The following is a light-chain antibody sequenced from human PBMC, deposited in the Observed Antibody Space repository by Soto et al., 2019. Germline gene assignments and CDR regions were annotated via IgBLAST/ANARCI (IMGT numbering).Light chain of an antibody. CDR3: QQYGDSPFT. CDR1: QTVTVNS. V-gene: IGKV3-20*01. J-gene: IGKJ3*01. CDR2: AAS. Sequence: IVLTQSPGTLSLSPGEGATLSCRASQTVTVNSLAWYQQTPGQTPRLLIYAASTRASGIPDRFNGSGSGTDFVLTISRLEPEDFAMYYCQQYGDSPFTFGPGTKVDIK.